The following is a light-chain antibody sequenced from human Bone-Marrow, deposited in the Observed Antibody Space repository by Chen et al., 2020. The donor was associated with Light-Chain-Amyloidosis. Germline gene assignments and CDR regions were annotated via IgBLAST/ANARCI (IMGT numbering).Light chain of an antibody. CDR2: RDT. CDR1: DLPTKY. V-gene: IGLV3-25*03. CDR3: QSADSIGTYELI. J-gene: IGLJ2*01. Sequence: SYELTQPPSVSVSPGQTARITCSGDDLPTKYAYWYQQKQGQAPVLVIHRDTERPSGISERFSGSSSVTTATLTISGVQAEDEADYHCQSADSIGTYELIFGGGTKLTVL.